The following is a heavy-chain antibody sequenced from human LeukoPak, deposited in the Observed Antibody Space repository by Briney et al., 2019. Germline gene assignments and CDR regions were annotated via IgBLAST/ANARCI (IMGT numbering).Heavy chain of an antibody. V-gene: IGHV3-15*01. CDR3: AKRARYNSARATGFDS. CDR2: IKSKTDGGTT. D-gene: IGHD6-19*01. Sequence: GGSLRLSCAASGFTFSNAWLSWLRQAPGQGLVWFGRIKSKTDGGTTDYAAPVKGRFTISRDDSKNTLYLQMNNLRAEDTAEYYCAKRARYNSARATGFDSWGQGTQVTVSS. CDR1: GFTFSNAW. J-gene: IGHJ4*02.